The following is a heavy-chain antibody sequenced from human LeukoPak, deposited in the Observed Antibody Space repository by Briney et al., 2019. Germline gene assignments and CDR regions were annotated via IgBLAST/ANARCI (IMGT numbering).Heavy chain of an antibody. CDR2: INHSGST. Sequence: SETLSLTCAVYGGSFSGYYWSWIRQPPGKGLEWIGEINHSGSTNYNPSLKSRVTISVDTSKNQFSLKLSSVTAADTAVYYCARGQIWGYGQYYFDYWGQGTLVTVSS. D-gene: IGHD3-16*01. V-gene: IGHV4-34*01. CDR1: GGSFSGYY. CDR3: ARGQIWGYGQYYFDY. J-gene: IGHJ4*02.